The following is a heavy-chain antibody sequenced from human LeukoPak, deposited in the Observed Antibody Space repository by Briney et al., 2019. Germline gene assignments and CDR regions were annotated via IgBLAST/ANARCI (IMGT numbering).Heavy chain of an antibody. D-gene: IGHD3-22*01. V-gene: IGHV4-4*08. CDR3: ARSLGTMIVVVTHNWFDP. CDR1: GGSISSYY. Sequence: KPSETLSLTCTVSGGSISSYYWSWIRQPPGKGLEWIGRIYTSGSTNYNPSLKSRVTISVDTSKNQFSLKLSSVTAADTAVYYCARSLGTMIVVVTHNWFDPWGQGTLVTVSS. CDR2: IYTSGST. J-gene: IGHJ5*02.